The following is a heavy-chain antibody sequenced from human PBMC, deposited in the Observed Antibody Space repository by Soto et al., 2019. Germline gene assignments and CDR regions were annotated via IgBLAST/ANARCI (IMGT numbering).Heavy chain of an antibody. CDR2: IIPIFGTA. D-gene: IGHD3-3*01. CDR1: GGTFSSYA. CDR3: ARAGSAVDYDFWSGYYTGRGDDY. Sequence: QVQLVQSGAEVKKPGSSVKVSCKASGGTFSSYAISWVRQAPGQGLEWMGGIIPIFGTANYAQKFQGRVTITADKSTSTAYMELSSLRSEDTAVYYCARAGSAVDYDFWSGYYTGRGDDYWGQGTLVTVSS. J-gene: IGHJ4*02. V-gene: IGHV1-69*06.